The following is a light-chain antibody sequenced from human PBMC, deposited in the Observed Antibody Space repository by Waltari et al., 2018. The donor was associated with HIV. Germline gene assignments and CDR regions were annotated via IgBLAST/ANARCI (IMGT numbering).Light chain of an antibody. J-gene: IGLJ3*02. Sequence: QSALTQPASVSGSPGQSITISCTGTSSDVGGYNLVSWYQQHPGKAPKLMIHDVIKRPSGVSTRFSGSKSGKTASMTISGLQADDEADYYCCSYAGSSTWVFGGGTKLTVL. CDR2: DVI. CDR1: SSDVGGYNL. V-gene: IGLV2-23*02. CDR3: CSYAGSSTWV.